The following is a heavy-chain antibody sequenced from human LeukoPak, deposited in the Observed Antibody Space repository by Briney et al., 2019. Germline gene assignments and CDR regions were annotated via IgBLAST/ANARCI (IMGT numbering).Heavy chain of an antibody. V-gene: IGHV3-23*01. CDR3: AKHGYCSGISCFLDF. Sequence: GGSLRLSCAACGFTFSSYAMSWVRQAPGKGLEWVSAISGSGPYTFYTDSVKGRFTIPRDSSKNTLYLQMNSLRAEDTALYYCAKHGYCSGISCFLDFWGQGTQVTVSS. J-gene: IGHJ4*02. CDR1: GFTFSSYA. D-gene: IGHD2-2*03. CDR2: ISGSGPYT.